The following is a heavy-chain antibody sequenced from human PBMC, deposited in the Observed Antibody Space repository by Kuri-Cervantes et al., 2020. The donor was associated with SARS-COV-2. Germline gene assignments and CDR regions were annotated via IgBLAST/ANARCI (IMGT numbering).Heavy chain of an antibody. V-gene: IGHV1-2*04. D-gene: IGHD6-6*01. CDR2: INPNSGGT. Sequence: ASVKVSCKASGYTFTGYYMHWVRQAPGQGLEWMGWINPNSGGTNYAQKFQGWVTMARDTSISTAYMELSRLRSDDTAVYYCARSGKYRSSRHGMDVWGQGTTVTVSS. CDR3: ARSGKYRSSRHGMDV. J-gene: IGHJ6*02. CDR1: GYTFTGYY.